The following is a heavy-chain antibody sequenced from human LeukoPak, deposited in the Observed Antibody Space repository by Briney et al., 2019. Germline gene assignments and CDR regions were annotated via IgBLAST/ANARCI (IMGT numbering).Heavy chain of an antibody. CDR1: GGSISSGGYY. CDR3: ATVGYCSGGSCYFPY. CDR2: IYYSGST. J-gene: IGHJ4*02. D-gene: IGHD2-15*01. V-gene: IGHV4-30-2*03. Sequence: SQTLSLTCTVSGGSISSGGYYWSWIRQPPGKGLEWIGSIYYSGSTYYNPSLKSRVTISVDTSKNQFSLKLSSVTAADTAVYYCATVGYCSGGSCYFPYWGQGTLGTVSS.